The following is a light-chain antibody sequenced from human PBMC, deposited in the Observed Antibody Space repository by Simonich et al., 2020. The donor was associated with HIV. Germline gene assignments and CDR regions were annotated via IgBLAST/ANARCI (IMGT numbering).Light chain of an antibody. Sequence: EIVMTQSPATLSVSPGERATHSCRASQSVSSNLAWYQQTPGQAPRRLIYGASTRATGIPARFSGSGSGTEFTLTISSMQSEDFAVYYCQQYNNWPPWTFGQGTKVEIK. V-gene: IGKV3-15*01. J-gene: IGKJ1*01. CDR3: QQYNNWPPWT. CDR2: GAS. CDR1: QSVSSN.